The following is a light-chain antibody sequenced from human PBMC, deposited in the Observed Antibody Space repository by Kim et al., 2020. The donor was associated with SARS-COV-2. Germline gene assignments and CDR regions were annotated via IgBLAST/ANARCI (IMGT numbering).Light chain of an antibody. Sequence: VVVALGQTVRITCQGDSLRSYYTTWFQQKPGQAPIVVVYGKNNRPSGIPARFSGSSSGNTASLTITGTQAGDEADYYCNSRDNNDNVLFGGGTQLTVL. J-gene: IGLJ2*01. CDR1: SLRSYY. CDR2: GKN. V-gene: IGLV3-19*01. CDR3: NSRDNNDNVL.